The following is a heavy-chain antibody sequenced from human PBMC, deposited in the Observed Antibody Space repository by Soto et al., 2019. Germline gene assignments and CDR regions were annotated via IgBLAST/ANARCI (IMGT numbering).Heavy chain of an antibody. J-gene: IGHJ3*02. CDR1: GFSLGSYW. CDR3: ARDVSPGTITLYLDAFDI. CDR2: RKKDGSRT. V-gene: IGHV3-7*05. D-gene: IGHD3-10*02. Sequence: EAQLVESGGGLVQPGGSLRLSCEASGFSLGSYWMTWVRQAPGKGLEWGAKRKKDGSRTYYLDSLRGRVAISRDNVGNSLALQMDRLRAEDTGQYFCARDVSPGTITLYLDAFDIWGQGTMVTVSS.